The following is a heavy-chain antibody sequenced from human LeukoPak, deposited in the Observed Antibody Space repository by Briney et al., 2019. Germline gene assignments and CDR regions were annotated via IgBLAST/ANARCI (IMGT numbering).Heavy chain of an antibody. CDR1: GFNFSHYG. J-gene: IGHJ4*02. V-gene: IGHV3-30*02. D-gene: IGHD5-12*01. CDR2: IQYDGSDK. Sequence: GGSLRLSSVASGFNFSHYGLNWVRQAPGKGLEWVAFIQYDGSDKSYADSVRGRFTISRDNSINTLYLQMNSLRAEDTAVYYCAKAPRGRLRLPTYFDYWGQGTLVTVSS. CDR3: AKAPRGRLRLPTYFDY.